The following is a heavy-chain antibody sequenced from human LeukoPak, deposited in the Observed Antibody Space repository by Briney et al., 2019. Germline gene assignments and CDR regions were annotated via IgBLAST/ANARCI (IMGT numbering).Heavy chain of an antibody. CDR3: AKDDYGDYYTIPGDAFDI. CDR2: ISGSGVST. CDR1: GFTFSSYA. J-gene: IGHJ3*02. Sequence: PGGSLRLSCAASGFTFSSYAMKWVRQATGKGLEWVSVISGSGVSTYYADSVKGRFTISRDNSKNTLYLQMNSLRAEDTAVYYCAKDDYGDYYTIPGDAFDIWGQGTMVTVSS. D-gene: IGHD4-17*01. V-gene: IGHV3-23*01.